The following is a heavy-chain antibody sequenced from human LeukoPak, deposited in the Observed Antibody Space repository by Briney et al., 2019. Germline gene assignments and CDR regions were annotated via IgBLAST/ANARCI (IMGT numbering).Heavy chain of an antibody. Sequence: SETLSLTCTVSGGSISSSSYYWGWLRQPPGTGLEWIGSIYYSGSTYYNPSLKSRVTISVDTSKNQFSLKLSSVTAADTAVYYCARSICSSTSCYTGDDYWGQGTLVTVSS. D-gene: IGHD2-2*02. V-gene: IGHV4-39*01. CDR1: GGSISSSSYY. CDR2: IYYSGST. J-gene: IGHJ4*02. CDR3: ARSICSSTSCYTGDDY.